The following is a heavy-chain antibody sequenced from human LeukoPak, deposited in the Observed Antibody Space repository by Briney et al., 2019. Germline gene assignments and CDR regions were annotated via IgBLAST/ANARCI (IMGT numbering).Heavy chain of an antibody. CDR3: ASEVATTCDY. Sequence: PGGSLRLSCAASGFTFSNYAMHWVRQAPGKGLEYVSAITNNGGSTYYANSVKGRFTISRDNSKNTLYLQMNSLRAEDTAVYCCASEVATTCDYWGQGTLVTVSS. J-gene: IGHJ4*02. V-gene: IGHV3-64*01. D-gene: IGHD5-12*01. CDR1: GFTFSNYA. CDR2: ITNNGGST.